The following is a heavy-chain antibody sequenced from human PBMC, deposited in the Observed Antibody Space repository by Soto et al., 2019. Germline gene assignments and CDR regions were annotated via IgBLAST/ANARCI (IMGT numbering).Heavy chain of an antibody. CDR1: GGSFSGYY. D-gene: IGHD3-3*01. CDR3: ARDHDDFWSGSRTHFDH. V-gene: IGHV4-34*01. J-gene: IGHJ4*02. CDR2: INHSGST. Sequence: SETLSLTCAVYGGSFSGYYWSWIRQPPGKGLEWIGEINHSGSTNYNPSLKSRVTISVDTSKNQFSLKLSSVTAADTAVYYCARDHDDFWSGSRTHFDHWGQGTLVTVSS.